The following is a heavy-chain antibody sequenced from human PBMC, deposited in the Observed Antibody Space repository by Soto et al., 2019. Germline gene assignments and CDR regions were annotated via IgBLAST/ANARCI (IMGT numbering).Heavy chain of an antibody. D-gene: IGHD1-26*01. J-gene: IGHJ5*02. Sequence: SETLSLTCSVSGASVSSGGYFWTWIRQLPGKGLEWIGYIYSSGATHYNPSLQSRLSTSLDTSRNQFSLKLTSMTVADTAVYYCAVRRATPGAALSNWFGPWGQGSLVTVSS. V-gene: IGHV4-31*02. CDR3: AVRRATPGAALSNWFGP. CDR2: IYSSGAT. CDR1: GASVSSGGYF.